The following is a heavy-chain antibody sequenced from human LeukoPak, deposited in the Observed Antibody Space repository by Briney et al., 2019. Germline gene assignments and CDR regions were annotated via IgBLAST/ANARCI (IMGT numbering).Heavy chain of an antibody. CDR2: INPNSGGT. J-gene: IGHJ5*02. CDR3: ARDAGHYDFWSGYSPNWFDP. D-gene: IGHD3-3*01. Sequence: GASVKVSCKASGYTFTGYYMYWVRQAPGQGLEWMGWINPNSGGTNYAQKFQGRVTMTRDTSISTAYMELSRLRSDDTAVYYCARDAGHYDFWSGYSPNWFDPWGQGTLVTVSS. V-gene: IGHV1-2*02. CDR1: GYTFTGYY.